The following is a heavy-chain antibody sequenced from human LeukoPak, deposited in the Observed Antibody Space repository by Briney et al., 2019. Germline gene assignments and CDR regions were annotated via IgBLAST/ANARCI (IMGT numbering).Heavy chain of an antibody. D-gene: IGHD6-13*01. V-gene: IGHV1-69*05. Sequence: ASVKVSCKASGYTFTSYGISWVRQAPGQGLEWMGGIIPIFGTANYAQKFQGRVTMTRDMSTSTVYMELSSLRSEDTAVYYCARGVTHDSSSWLYFDYWGQGTLVTASS. CDR1: GYTFTSYG. CDR3: ARGVTHDSSSWLYFDY. CDR2: IIPIFGTA. J-gene: IGHJ4*02.